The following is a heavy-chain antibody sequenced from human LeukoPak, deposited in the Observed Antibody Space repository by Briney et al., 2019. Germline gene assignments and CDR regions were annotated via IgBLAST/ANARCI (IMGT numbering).Heavy chain of an antibody. CDR3: ALKTVAGTFDI. CDR2: IYTSGST. J-gene: IGHJ3*02. D-gene: IGHD6-19*01. CDR1: GGSISSGSYY. V-gene: IGHV4-61*02. Sequence: PSETLSLTCTVSGGSISSGSYYWSWIRQPGGKGLEWIVRIYTSGSTNYNPSLKSRVTISVDTSKNQFSLKLSSVTAADTAAYYCALKTVAGTFDIWGQGTMVTVSS.